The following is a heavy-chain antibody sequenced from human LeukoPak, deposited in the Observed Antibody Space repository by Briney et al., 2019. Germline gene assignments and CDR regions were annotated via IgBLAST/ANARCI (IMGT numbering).Heavy chain of an antibody. CDR1: GFTFSSYS. V-gene: IGHV3-21*01. Sequence: GGSLRLSCAASGFTFSSYSMNWVRQAPGKGLEWVSSISSSSSYIYYADSVKGRFTISRDNAKNSLYLQMNSLRAEDTAVYYCARDSSGWYQGWFDPWGQGTPVTVSS. CDR3: ARDSSGWYQGWFDP. D-gene: IGHD6-19*01. CDR2: ISSSSSYI. J-gene: IGHJ5*02.